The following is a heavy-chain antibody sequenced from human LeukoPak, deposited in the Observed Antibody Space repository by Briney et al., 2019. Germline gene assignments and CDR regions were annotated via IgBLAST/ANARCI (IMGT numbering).Heavy chain of an antibody. CDR2: MKQDGSEK. J-gene: IGHJ4*02. Sequence: GGSLRLSCAASGFTFSSYWMSWVRQTPGKGLEWVANMKQDGSEKYYVDSVKGRFTISRDNAKNSLYLQMNSLRAEDTAVYYCARVGILRYFDWLLYFDYWGQGTLVTVSS. CDR3: ARVGILRYFDWLLYFDY. CDR1: GFTFSSYW. D-gene: IGHD3-9*01. V-gene: IGHV3-7*01.